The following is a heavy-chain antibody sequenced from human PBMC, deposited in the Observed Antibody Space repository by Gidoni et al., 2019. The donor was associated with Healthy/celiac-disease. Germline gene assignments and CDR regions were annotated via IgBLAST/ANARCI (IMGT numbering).Heavy chain of an antibody. V-gene: IGHV3-23*01. CDR3: ATTTPYYYGSGSLDN. Sequence: EVQLLESGGGLVQPGGSLRLSCAASGFTFSSYAMSWVRQAPGKGLEWVSAISGSGGSTYYADSLKVRFTISRDNSKNTLYLQMNSLRAEDTAVYYCATTTPYYYGSGSLDNWGQGTLVTVSS. J-gene: IGHJ4*02. CDR2: ISGSGGST. CDR1: GFTFSSYA. D-gene: IGHD3-10*01.